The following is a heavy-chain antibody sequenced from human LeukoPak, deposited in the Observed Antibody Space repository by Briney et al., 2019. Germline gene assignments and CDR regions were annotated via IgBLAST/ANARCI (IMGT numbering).Heavy chain of an antibody. Sequence: ASVKVSCKASGYTFTVYYMHWVRQAPGQGLEWMGWINPNSGGTNYAQKFQGRVTMTRDTSISTAYMELSRLTSDDTALYYCASPPSWSYYIGYYFDYWSQGTLVAVHS. CDR3: ASPPSWSYYIGYYFDY. V-gene: IGHV1-2*02. CDR2: INPNSGGT. D-gene: IGHD1-26*01. J-gene: IGHJ4*02. CDR1: GYTFTVYY.